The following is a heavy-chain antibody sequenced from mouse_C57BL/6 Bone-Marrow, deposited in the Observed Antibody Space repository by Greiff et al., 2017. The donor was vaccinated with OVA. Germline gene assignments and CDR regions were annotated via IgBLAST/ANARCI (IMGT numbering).Heavy chain of an antibody. Sequence: EVQLKESGAELVRPGASVKLSCTASGFNIKDDYMHWVKQRPEQGLEWIGWIDPENGDTEYASKFQGKATITADTSSNTAYLQLSSLTSEDTAVYYCTNWYFDVWGTGTTVTVSS. CDR1: GFNIKDDY. CDR3: TNWYFDV. V-gene: IGHV14-4*01. CDR2: IDPENGDT. J-gene: IGHJ1*03.